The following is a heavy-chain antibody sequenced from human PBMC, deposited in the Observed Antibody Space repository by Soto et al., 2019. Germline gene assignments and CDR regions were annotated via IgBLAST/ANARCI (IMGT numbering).Heavy chain of an antibody. Sequence: GGSLTLSCAASGFTFSSYGMYWVRQAPGKRLEWVAVISYDGSNKYYADSVKGRFTISRDNSKNTLYLQMNSLRAEDTALYYCAKSRTGYDYNYYGMEVWGQGTTVTV. CDR3: AKSRTGYDYNYYGMEV. J-gene: IGHJ6*02. D-gene: IGHD3-9*01. CDR2: ISYDGSNK. V-gene: IGHV3-30*18. CDR1: GFTFSSYG.